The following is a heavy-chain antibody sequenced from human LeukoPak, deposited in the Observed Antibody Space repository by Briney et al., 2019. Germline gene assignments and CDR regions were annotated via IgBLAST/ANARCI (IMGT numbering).Heavy chain of an antibody. Sequence: SETLSLTCAVYGGSYSGYYWSWIRQPPGKGREWIGEINHSGSTNYNPSLKRRVTISVDTSKNQFSLKLRSVTAADTAVSYCARAFPPNYDILTGGGYFDYCGQGTLVAASS. V-gene: IGHV4-34*01. CDR3: ARAFPPNYDILTGGGYFDY. J-gene: IGHJ4*02. CDR1: GGSYSGYY. D-gene: IGHD3-9*01. CDR2: INHSGST.